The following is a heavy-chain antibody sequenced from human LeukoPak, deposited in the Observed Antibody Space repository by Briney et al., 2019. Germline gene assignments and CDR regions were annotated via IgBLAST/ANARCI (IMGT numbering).Heavy chain of an antibody. Sequence: PSETLSLTCTVSGGSISSSSYYWGWIRQPPGKGLEWIGSICYSGSTYYNPSLKSRVTISVDTSKNQFSLKLSSVTAADTAVYYCARHIVVDNWFDPWGQGTLVTVSS. CDR3: ARHIVVDNWFDP. CDR2: ICYSGST. CDR1: GGSISSSSYY. V-gene: IGHV4-39*01. D-gene: IGHD2-15*01. J-gene: IGHJ5*02.